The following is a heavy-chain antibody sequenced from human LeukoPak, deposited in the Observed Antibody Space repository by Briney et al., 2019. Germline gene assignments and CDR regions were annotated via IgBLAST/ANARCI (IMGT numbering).Heavy chain of an antibody. CDR3: ARGHISAAGNFDY. J-gene: IGHJ4*02. CDR1: GFTFSDHY. V-gene: IGHV3-11*05. CDR2: VSTFSRYT. D-gene: IGHD6-13*01. Sequence: GGSLRLSCATPGFTFSDHYMSWIRQAPGKGLEWVSYVSTFSRYTNYADSVKGRFTISRDNAKNSLYLQMNSLRAEDTAVYYCARGHISAAGNFDYWGQGTLVTVSS.